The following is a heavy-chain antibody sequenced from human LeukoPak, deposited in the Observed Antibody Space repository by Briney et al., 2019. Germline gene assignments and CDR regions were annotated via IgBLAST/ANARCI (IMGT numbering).Heavy chain of an antibody. CDR3: ARGRLYYYDSSGQTHFDY. J-gene: IGHJ4*02. CDR2: INHSGST. V-gene: IGHV4-34*01. CDR1: GGSFSGYY. Sequence: RPSETLSLTCAVYGGSFSGYYWSWIRQPPGKGLEWIGEINHSGSTNYNPSLKSRVTMSVDTSKNQFSLKLSSVTAADTAVYYCARGRLYYYDSSGQTHFDYWGQGTLVSVSS. D-gene: IGHD3-22*01.